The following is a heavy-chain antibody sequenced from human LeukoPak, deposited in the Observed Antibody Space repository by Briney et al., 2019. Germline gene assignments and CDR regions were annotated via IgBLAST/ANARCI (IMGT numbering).Heavy chain of an antibody. CDR2: IYISGNT. CDR1: GASISSDY. Sequence: SETLSLTCTVSGASISSDYWSWIRQSPGKGLEWIGYIYISGNTNYNPSLKSRVTISIDTSKNQFSLKLSSVTAADTAVYYCARHHFFAPFDYWGLGTLVTVSS. CDR3: ARHHFFAPFDY. V-gene: IGHV4-59*08. D-gene: IGHD3-3*02. J-gene: IGHJ4*02.